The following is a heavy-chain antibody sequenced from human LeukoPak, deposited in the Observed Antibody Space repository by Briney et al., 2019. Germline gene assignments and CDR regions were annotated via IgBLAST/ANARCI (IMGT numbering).Heavy chain of an antibody. CDR3: ARAYGEWDYYYGMDV. V-gene: IGHV3-74*01. D-gene: IGHD4-17*01. Sequence: GGSLRLSCAASGFTFSSYWMHWVRHAPGKGLVWVSRINSDGSSTSYADSVKGRFTISRDNAKNTLYLQMNSLRAEDTAVYYCARAYGEWDYYYGMDVWGQGTTVTVSS. CDR2: INSDGSST. CDR1: GFTFSSYW. J-gene: IGHJ6*02.